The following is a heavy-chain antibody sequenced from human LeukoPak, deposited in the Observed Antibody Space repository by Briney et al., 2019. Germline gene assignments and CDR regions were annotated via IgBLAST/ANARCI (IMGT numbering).Heavy chain of an antibody. Sequence: SGTLSLTCTVSGGSISSYYWSWIRQPPGKGLEWIGYIYYSGSTNYNPSLKSRVTISVDTSKNQFSLKLSSVTAADTAVYYCAVNLGGGANFDYWGQGTLVTVSS. CDR1: GGSISSYY. J-gene: IGHJ4*02. CDR2: IYYSGST. CDR3: AVNLGGGANFDY. D-gene: IGHD1-26*01. V-gene: IGHV4-59*01.